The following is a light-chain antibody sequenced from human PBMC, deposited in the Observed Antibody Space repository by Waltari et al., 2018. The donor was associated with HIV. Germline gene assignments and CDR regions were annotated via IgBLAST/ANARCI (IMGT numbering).Light chain of an antibody. Sequence: QSVLTQPPSVSEAPRQRVTISCSGSSSNIGNNAVNWYQQLPVKPPKLLIYYDDLLASGVSDRCSGSKSGTSASLAMSGLQSEDESDYYCAAWDDSLNGVVFGGGTKLTVL. CDR3: AAWDDSLNGVV. CDR1: SSNIGNNA. V-gene: IGLV1-36*01. J-gene: IGLJ2*01. CDR2: YDD.